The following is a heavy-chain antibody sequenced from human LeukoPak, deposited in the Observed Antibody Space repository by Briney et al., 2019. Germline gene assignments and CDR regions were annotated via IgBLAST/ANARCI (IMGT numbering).Heavy chain of an antibody. CDR2: IYSGGTT. Sequence: GGSLRLSCAASGFTVNNNYMIWVRQAPGKGLEWVSLIYSGGTTYYADSVKGRFTISRDNSKNTLYLQMNSLRAEDTAVYYCARVEGDYYDYYYMDVWGKGTTVTVSS. V-gene: IGHV3-53*01. J-gene: IGHJ6*03. CDR1: GFTVNNNY. CDR3: ARVEGDYYDYYYMDV. D-gene: IGHD2-21*02.